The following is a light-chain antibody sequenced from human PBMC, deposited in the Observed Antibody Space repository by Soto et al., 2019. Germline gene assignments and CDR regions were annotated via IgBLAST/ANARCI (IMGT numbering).Light chain of an antibody. Sequence: QSALTQPPSASGSPGQSVTISCTGTSSHVGAYNYVSWYQQYPGKAPKLMIYEVSKRPSGVPDRFSGSKSGKTASLTVSGLQPEDEADYYCTSYAGSDIWVFGGGTKLTVL. V-gene: IGLV2-8*01. J-gene: IGLJ3*02. CDR2: EVS. CDR1: SSHVGAYNY. CDR3: TSYAGSDIWV.